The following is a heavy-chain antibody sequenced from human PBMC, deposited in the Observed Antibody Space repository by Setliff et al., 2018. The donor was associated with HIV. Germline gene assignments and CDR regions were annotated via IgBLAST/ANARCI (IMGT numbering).Heavy chain of an antibody. V-gene: IGHV4-61*02. CDR1: GGSISSGSYY. CDR2: IYTTGIT. J-gene: IGHJ6*03. Sequence: SETLSLTCTVSGGSISSGSYYWSWIRQPAGKGLEWIGRIYTTGITNYIPSLKSRVTISLDTSKNQFSLKLTSVTTADTAVYYCARGPRPVDVDYYYMDVWGKGTTLTVSS. CDR3: ARGPRPVDVDYYYMDV.